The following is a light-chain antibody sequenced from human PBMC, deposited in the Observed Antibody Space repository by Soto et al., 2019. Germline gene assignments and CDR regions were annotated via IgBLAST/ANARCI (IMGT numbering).Light chain of an antibody. CDR2: QAA. CDR1: KLGDKY. CDR3: QAWDSSTASVV. J-gene: IGLJ2*01. Sequence: SYELTQPPSVSVSPGQTASITCSGDKLGDKYVCWYQQKPGQSPVLVIYQAAERPSGIPERFSGSNSGNTATLTISGSQAMDEADYYCQAWDSSTASVVFGGGTKLTVL. V-gene: IGLV3-1*01.